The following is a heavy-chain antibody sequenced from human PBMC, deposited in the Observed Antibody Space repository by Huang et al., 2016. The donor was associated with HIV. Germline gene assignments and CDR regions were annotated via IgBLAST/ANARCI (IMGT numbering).Heavy chain of an antibody. CDR2: IYYSGTT. CDR1: GGSISSSSYY. D-gene: IGHD6-13*01. V-gene: IGHV4-39*01. Sequence: QLQLQESGPGLVKPSETLSLTCSVSGGSISSSSYYWGWIRQPPGKGLEWIGSIYYSGTTYYNPSLKSRVTISVDTSKNQFSRKLSSVTAADTAVYYCAGQGRIVGIPAAPLRFDPWGQGTLVSVSS. J-gene: IGHJ5*02. CDR3: AGQGRIVGIPAAPLRFDP.